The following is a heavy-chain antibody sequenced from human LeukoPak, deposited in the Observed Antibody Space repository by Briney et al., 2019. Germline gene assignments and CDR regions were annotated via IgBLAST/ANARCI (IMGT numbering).Heavy chain of an antibody. Sequence: QPGGSLRLSCEGSGFTFSRYWLSWVRQTPDKGLEWVANIKQDGSERYYVDSVKGRFTISRDNPKNSVYLQMNSLRAEDTAVYYCARRYYYSGADAFDIWGQGTMVTVSS. D-gene: IGHD3-10*01. CDR1: GFTFSRYW. J-gene: IGHJ3*02. CDR3: ARRYYYSGADAFDI. V-gene: IGHV3-7*05. CDR2: IKQDGSER.